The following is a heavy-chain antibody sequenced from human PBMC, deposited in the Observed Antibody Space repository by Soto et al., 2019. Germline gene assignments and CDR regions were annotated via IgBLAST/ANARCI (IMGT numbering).Heavy chain of an antibody. Sequence: LRLSCAASGFTFSSYGMHWVRQAPGKGLEWVAVIWYDGSNKYYADSVKGRFTISRDNSKNTLYLQMNSLRAEDTAVYYCARPNRPWLQLSAFDIWGQGTMVTVSS. J-gene: IGHJ3*02. D-gene: IGHD5-12*01. CDR2: IWYDGSNK. CDR1: GFTFSSYG. V-gene: IGHV3-33*01. CDR3: ARPNRPWLQLSAFDI.